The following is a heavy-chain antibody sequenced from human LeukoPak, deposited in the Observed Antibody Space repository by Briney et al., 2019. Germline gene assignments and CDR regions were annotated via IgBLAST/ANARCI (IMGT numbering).Heavy chain of an antibody. CDR2: LDESGRP. D-gene: IGHD2-15*01. V-gene: IGHV4-39*07. CDR3: ARDLGGYPFFMDV. CDR1: GGSIRSGDHH. J-gene: IGHJ6*03. Sequence: SETLSLTCSVSGGSIRSGDHHWAWVRQPPGKGLEFIGSLDESGRPYYNRPLKSRVSISGDTSGKQFSLNLTSVTAADAAVYFCARDLGGYPFFMDVWGRGTTVIVSS.